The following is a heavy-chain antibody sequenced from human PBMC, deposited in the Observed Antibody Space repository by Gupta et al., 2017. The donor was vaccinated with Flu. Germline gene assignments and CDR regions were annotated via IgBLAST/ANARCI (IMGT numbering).Heavy chain of an antibody. CDR1: GDSIRGYY. V-gene: IGHV4-59*01. Sequence: QVQLQESGPGLVKPSGTLSLTCTISGDSIRGYYWTWIRQPPGKGLEWVGYIYYSGGSNYTPSLRSRVTMSIDTSQHQLSLKLTSVTTADTAVYYCARVVVPGANYYCDSWGQGILVTVSS. CDR2: IYYSGGS. CDR3: ARVVVPGANYYCDS. D-gene: IGHD6-6*01. J-gene: IGHJ4*02.